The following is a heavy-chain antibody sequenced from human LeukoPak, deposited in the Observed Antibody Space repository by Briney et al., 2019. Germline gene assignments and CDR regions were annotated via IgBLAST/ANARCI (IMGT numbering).Heavy chain of an antibody. Sequence: GGSLRLSCAASGFTFSSYAMSWVRQAPGTGLEWVSGISGTGGSTYYADSVKGRFTISRDNSKNTLYLQMNSLRAEDTAVYYCAKRGDGYNAPLNYWGQGTLVTVSS. CDR1: GFTFSSYA. J-gene: IGHJ4*02. D-gene: IGHD5-24*01. CDR2: ISGTGGST. V-gene: IGHV3-23*01. CDR3: AKRGDGYNAPLNY.